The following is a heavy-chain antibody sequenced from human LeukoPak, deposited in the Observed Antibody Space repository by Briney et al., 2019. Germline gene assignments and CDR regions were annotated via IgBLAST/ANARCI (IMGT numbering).Heavy chain of an antibody. Sequence: ASVKVSCKASGYTFTSYGISWVRQAPGQGIEWMGWISAYNGNTNYSQKLQGRVTMTTDTSTSTAYMELRSLRSDDTAVYYCAREAVGGYYPYYFDYWGQGTLVTVSS. V-gene: IGHV1-18*01. D-gene: IGHD3-22*01. CDR3: AREAVGGYYPYYFDY. CDR2: ISAYNGNT. J-gene: IGHJ4*02. CDR1: GYTFTSYG.